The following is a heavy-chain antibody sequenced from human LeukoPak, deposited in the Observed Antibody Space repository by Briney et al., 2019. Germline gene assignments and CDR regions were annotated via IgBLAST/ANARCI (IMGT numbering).Heavy chain of an antibody. V-gene: IGHV4-34*01. D-gene: IGHD3-10*01. CDR3: ARRPTRVLLWFGEPHYFDY. J-gene: IGHJ4*02. CDR2: INHSGST. CDR1: GGSFSGYY. Sequence: PSETLSLTCAVYGGSFSGYYWSWIRQPPGKGLEWIGEINHSGSTNYNPSLKSRVTISVDTSKNQFSLKLSSVTAADTAVYYCARRPTRVLLWFGEPHYFDYWGQGTLVTVSS.